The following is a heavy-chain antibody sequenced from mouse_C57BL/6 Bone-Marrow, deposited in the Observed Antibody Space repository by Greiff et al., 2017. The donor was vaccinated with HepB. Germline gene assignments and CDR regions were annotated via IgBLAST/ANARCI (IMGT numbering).Heavy chain of an antibody. V-gene: IGHV5-16*01. J-gene: IGHJ4*01. CDR2: INYDGSST. CDR3: ARDLGDVYYAMDY. CDR1: GFTFSDYY. Sequence: DVKLVDSEGGLVQPGSSMKLSCTASGFTFSDYYMAWVRQVPEKGLEWVANINYDGSSTYYLDSLKSRFIISRDNAKNILYLQMSSLKSEDTATYYCARDLGDVYYAMDYWGQGTSVTVSS. D-gene: IGHD3-3*01.